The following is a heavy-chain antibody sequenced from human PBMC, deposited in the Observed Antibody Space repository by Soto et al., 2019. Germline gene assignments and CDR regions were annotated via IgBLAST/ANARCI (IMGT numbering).Heavy chain of an antibody. CDR1: GFTFSSYA. CDR3: AKSRIFGVATQPCDY. CDR2: ISGSGGST. Sequence: GGSLRLSCAASGFTFSSYAMSWVRQAPGKGLEWVSAISGSGGSTYYADSVKGRFTTSRDNSKNTLYLQMNSLRAEDTAVYYCAKSRIFGVATQPCDYWGQGTLVTVSS. V-gene: IGHV3-23*01. J-gene: IGHJ4*02. D-gene: IGHD3-3*01.